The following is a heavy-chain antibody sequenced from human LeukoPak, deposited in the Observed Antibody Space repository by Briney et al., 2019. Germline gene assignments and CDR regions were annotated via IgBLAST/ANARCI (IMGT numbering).Heavy chain of an antibody. J-gene: IGHJ4*02. CDR3: ARGRGDFGEPTYYFDY. CDR1: GGTFSSYA. D-gene: IGHD3-10*01. Sequence: GSSVKVSCKASGGTFSSYAISWVRQAPGQGLVWMGGIIPIFGTANYAQKFQGRVTITADESTSTAYMELSSLRSEDTAVYYCARGRGDFGEPTYYFDYWGQGTLVTVSS. V-gene: IGHV1-69*01. CDR2: IIPIFGTA.